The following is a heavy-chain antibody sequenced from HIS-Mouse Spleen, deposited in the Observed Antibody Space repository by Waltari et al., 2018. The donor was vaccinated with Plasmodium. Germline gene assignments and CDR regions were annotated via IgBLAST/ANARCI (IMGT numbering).Heavy chain of an antibody. CDR2: IKQDGSEK. CDR1: GFTFISYW. CDR3: ASSWYWYFDL. V-gene: IGHV3-7*01. D-gene: IGHD6-13*01. Sequence: EVQLVESGGGLVQPGGSLRLSCAASGFTFISYWMSWVGQAPGKGWEWVANIKQDGSEKYYVDSVKGRFTISRDNAKNSLYVQMNSLRAEDTAVYYCASSWYWYFDLWGRGTLVTVSP. J-gene: IGHJ2*01.